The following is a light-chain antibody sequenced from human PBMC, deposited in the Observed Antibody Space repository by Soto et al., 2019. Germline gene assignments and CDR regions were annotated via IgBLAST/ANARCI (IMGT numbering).Light chain of an antibody. Sequence: EIVLTQSPATLSLSPGERATLSCRASQSVSSYLAWYQQKPGQDHTLLIFVACNSASGIAARFSGSGSGTDFTLTLSILGLEDFAFYVCHRRSNRAGRTFGGGTKVDIK. J-gene: IGKJ4*01. CDR2: VAC. CDR3: HRRSNRAGRT. V-gene: IGKV3-11*01. CDR1: QSVSSY.